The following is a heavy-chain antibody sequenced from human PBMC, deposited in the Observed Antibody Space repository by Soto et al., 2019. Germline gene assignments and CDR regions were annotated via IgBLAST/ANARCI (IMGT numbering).Heavy chain of an antibody. CDR3: ARETGCSSTSCYYYYYMDV. V-gene: IGHV1-69*08. CDR1: GGTFSSYT. Sequence: QVQLVQSGAEVKKPGSSVKVSCKASGGTFSSYTISWVRHAPGQGREWMGRIIPILGIANYAQKFQGRVTITADKSTSTAYMELSSLRSEDTAVYYCARETGCSSTSCYYYYYMDVWGKGTTVTVSS. D-gene: IGHD2-2*01. J-gene: IGHJ6*03. CDR2: IIPILGIA.